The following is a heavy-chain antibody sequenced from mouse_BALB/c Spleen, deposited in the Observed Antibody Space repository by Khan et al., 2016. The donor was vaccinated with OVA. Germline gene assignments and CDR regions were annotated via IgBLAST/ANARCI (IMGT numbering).Heavy chain of an antibody. D-gene: IGHD1-1*01. V-gene: IGHV3-8*02. CDR1: GDSITSGY. J-gene: IGHJ3*01. Sequence: EVQLQESGPSLVKPSQTLSLTCSVTGDSITSGYWNWLRKFPGNKLEYMGYIIYSGNTYYNPSLKSRISITRDTSKNQNYLQLNTVTAEDAAAYDCACELRGFAYWGQGTLVTVSA. CDR2: IIYSGNT. CDR3: ACELRGFAY.